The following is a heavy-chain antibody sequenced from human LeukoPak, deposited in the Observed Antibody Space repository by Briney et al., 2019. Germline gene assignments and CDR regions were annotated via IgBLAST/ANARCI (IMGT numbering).Heavy chain of an antibody. V-gene: IGHV4-34*01. CDR1: GGTFSGYY. D-gene: IGHD3-3*01. Sequence: PSETLSLTCAVYGGTFSGYYWSWFRQPPGKGLEWVGEINHSGSTNYNPSLKSRVTISVDTSKNQFSLKLSSVTAADTAVYYCARGRDFWSGYLAYFDYWGQGTLVTVSS. J-gene: IGHJ4*02. CDR2: INHSGST. CDR3: ARGRDFWSGYLAYFDY.